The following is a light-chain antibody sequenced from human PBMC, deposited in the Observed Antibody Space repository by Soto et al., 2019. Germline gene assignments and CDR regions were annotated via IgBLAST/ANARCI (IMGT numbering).Light chain of an antibody. CDR2: AAS. Sequence: DIQMTQSPSSLSASVGDRVTITCRASQGISNSLAWYQQKPGKVPKLLIYAASTLQSGVPSRFSGSGSGTDFTLSINCLQPEDVATYYCQKYNSAPHTFGQGTKLEIK. CDR1: QGISNS. CDR3: QKYNSAPHT. V-gene: IGKV1-27*01. J-gene: IGKJ2*01.